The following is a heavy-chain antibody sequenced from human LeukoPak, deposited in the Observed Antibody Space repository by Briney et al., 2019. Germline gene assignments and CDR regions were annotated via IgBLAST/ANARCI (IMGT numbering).Heavy chain of an antibody. V-gene: IGHV4-39*01. CDR3: ARLIRTTVVTPRAYYFDY. Sequence: PSETPSLTCTVSGGSISSSSYYWGWIRQPPGKGLEWIGSIYYSGSTYYNPSPKSRVTISVDTSKNQFSLKLSSVTAADTAVCYCARLIRTTVVTPRAYYFDYWGQGTLVTVSS. CDR2: IYYSGST. CDR1: GGSISSSSYY. D-gene: IGHD4-23*01. J-gene: IGHJ4*02.